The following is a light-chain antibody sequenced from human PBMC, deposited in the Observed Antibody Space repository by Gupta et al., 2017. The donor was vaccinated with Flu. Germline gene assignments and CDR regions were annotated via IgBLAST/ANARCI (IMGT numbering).Light chain of an antibody. CDR2: KDS. J-gene: IGLJ2*01. CDR1: ALPNQY. CDR3: PSADSSGTCVV. Sequence: SYELTQPPSVSVSPGQTARITCSGDALPNQYAYWYQQKPGQAPVLLIYKDSERPSGIPERFSGSSSGTTVTLTISGVQAEDEADYYCPSADSSGTCVVFGGGTKLTVL. V-gene: IGLV3-25*02.